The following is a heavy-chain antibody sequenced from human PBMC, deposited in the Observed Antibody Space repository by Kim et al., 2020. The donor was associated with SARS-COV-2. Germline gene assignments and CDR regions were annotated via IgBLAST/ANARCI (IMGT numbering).Heavy chain of an antibody. D-gene: IGHD3-10*01. CDR2: ISAYNGNT. CDR3: ARGITMVRGVIIRDWFDP. V-gene: IGHV1-18*01. J-gene: IGHJ5*02. CDR1: GYTFTSYG. Sequence: ASVKVSCKASGYTFTSYGISWVRQAPGQGLEWMGWISAYNGNTNYAQKLQGRVTMTTDTSTSTAYMELRSLRSDDTAVYYCARGITMVRGVIIRDWFDPWGQGTLVTVSS.